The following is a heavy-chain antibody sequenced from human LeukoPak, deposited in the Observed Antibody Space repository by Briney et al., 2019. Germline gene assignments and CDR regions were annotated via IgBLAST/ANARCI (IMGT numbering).Heavy chain of an antibody. CDR3: ARNRGDPSYFDY. J-gene: IGHJ4*02. CDR1: GFTFRTYW. D-gene: IGHD4-17*01. Sequence: GGSLRLSCAASGFTFRTYWMHWVRQSPGKGLVWVSRINSDGIGSSYADSVKGRFTISRNNPKNSLYLQMNSLRAEDTAVYYCARNRGDPSYFDYWGQGTLVTVSS. CDR2: INSDGIGS. V-gene: IGHV3-74*01.